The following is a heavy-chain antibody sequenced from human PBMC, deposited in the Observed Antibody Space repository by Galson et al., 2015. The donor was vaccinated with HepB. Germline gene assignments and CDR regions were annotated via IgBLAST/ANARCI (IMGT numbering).Heavy chain of an antibody. D-gene: IGHD6-13*01. CDR2: ISYDGRNK. Sequence: SLRLSCAASGFTFSAYGMHWVRQAPGKGLEWVAVISYDGRNKYYADSVKGRFTISRDNSKNTVFLQVNSLRAEDTAVYYCASMAAAGFDYWGQGTLVTVSS. CDR3: ASMAAAGFDY. CDR1: GFTFSAYG. J-gene: IGHJ4*02. V-gene: IGHV3-30*03.